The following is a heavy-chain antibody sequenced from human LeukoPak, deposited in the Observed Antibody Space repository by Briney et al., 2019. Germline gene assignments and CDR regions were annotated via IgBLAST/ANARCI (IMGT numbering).Heavy chain of an antibody. D-gene: IGHD1-26*01. J-gene: IGHJ4*02. CDR3: ARGVNSGYFDY. V-gene: IGHV4-59*01. CDR2: IYYSGST. Sequence: PSETLSLTCTVSGGSISSYYWSWIRQPPGKGLEWIGYIYYSGSTNYSPSLKSRVTISLDTSKNQFSLKLSSVTAADTAVYYCARGVNSGYFDYCGQGTLVTVSS. CDR1: GGSISSYY.